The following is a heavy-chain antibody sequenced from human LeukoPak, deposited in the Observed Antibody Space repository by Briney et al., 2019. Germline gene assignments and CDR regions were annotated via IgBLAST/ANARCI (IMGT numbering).Heavy chain of an antibody. J-gene: IGHJ4*02. CDR3: VKGKYIWNDSPFDS. Sequence: PGGSLRLSCAASGFGFSSFAMSWVRQAPGKGLEWVSGISTSGDTAYYADSVKGRFTTSRDNAKSTLSLHMKSLRAEDTAVYYCVKGKYIWNDSPFDSWGQGALVTVSS. V-gene: IGHV3-23*01. D-gene: IGHD1-1*01. CDR2: ISTSGDTA. CDR1: GFGFSSFA.